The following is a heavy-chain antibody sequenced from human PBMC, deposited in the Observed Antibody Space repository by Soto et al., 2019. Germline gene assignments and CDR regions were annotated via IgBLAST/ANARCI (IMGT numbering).Heavy chain of an antibody. J-gene: IGHJ4*02. CDR3: ERGILGGTTPYYFDY. CDR1: GHSISSGYY. D-gene: IGHD1-1*01. V-gene: IGHV4-38-2*01. CDR2: IYHSGST. Sequence: SETLSLTCAVSGHSISSGYYWGWIRQPPGKGLEWIGSIYHSGSTYYNPSLKSRVTISVDTSKNQFSLKLSSVTAADTAVYYCERGILGGTTPYYFDYWGQGPLVTVYS.